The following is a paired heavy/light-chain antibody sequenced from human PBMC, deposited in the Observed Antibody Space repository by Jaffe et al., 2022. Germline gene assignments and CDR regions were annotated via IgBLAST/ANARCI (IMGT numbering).Light chain of an antibody. V-gene: IGLV2-14*03. CDR1: SSDVGAYNF. J-gene: IGLJ2*01. Sequence: QSALTQPASVSGSPGQSITISCTGTSSDVGAYNFVSWYQQHPGKAPKLMVFDVSNRPSGVSNRFSGSKSGNTASLTISGLQAEDEADYYCTSYRSSSTSHVVFGGGTKLTVL. CDR2: DVS. CDR3: TSYRSSSTSHVV.
Heavy chain of an antibody. CDR1: GGSINSGSYY. CDR3: ARDLGDSSGWYLDY. Sequence: QVQLQESGPGLVKPSQTLSLTCTVSGGSINSGSYYWSWIRQPAGQGLEWIGRIYTSGSANYNPSLKSRVTISIDTSKNQFSLKLSSVTAADTAVYYCARDLGDSSGWYLDYWGQGTLVTVSS. CDR2: IYTSGSA. V-gene: IGHV4-61*02. D-gene: IGHD6-19*01. J-gene: IGHJ4*02.